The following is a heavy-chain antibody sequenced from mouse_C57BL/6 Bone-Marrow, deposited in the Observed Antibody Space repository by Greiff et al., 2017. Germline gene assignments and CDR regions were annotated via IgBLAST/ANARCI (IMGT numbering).Heavy chain of an antibody. Sequence: DVMLVESGGDLVKPGGSLKLSCAASGFTFSSYGMSWVRQTPDKRLEWVATISSGGSYTYYPDSVKGRFTISRDNAKNTLYLQMSSLKSEDTAMYCCARRRAWFAYWGQGTLVTVSA. CDR1: GFTFSSYG. CDR3: ARRRAWFAY. J-gene: IGHJ3*01. V-gene: IGHV5-6*02. CDR2: ISSGGSYT.